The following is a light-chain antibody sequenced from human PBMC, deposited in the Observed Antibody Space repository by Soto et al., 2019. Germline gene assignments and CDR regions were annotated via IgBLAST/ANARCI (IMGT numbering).Light chain of an antibody. V-gene: IGKV3-15*01. CDR3: QQYNNWWT. J-gene: IGKJ1*01. CDR1: QSVSSN. CDR2: GAS. Sequence: EIVMTQSPATLSVSPGERATLSCRASQSVSSNLAWYQKKPGQAPRLLIYGASTRATGIPTRFSGSGSGTEFTLTISSLQSEDFAVYYCQQYNNWWTVGKGTRVEIK.